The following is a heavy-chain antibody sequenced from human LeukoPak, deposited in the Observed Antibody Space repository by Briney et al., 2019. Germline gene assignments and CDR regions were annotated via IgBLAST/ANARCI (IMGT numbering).Heavy chain of an antibody. Sequence: ASVKVSCKASGGTFSSYAISWVRQAPGQGLEWMGGIIPIFGTANYAQKFQGRVTITADESTCTAYMELSSLRSDDTAVYYCARVPSGAYYDFWSGYYTPDYWGQGTLVTVSS. D-gene: IGHD3-3*01. CDR2: IIPIFGTA. V-gene: IGHV1-69*13. J-gene: IGHJ4*02. CDR3: ARVPSGAYYDFWSGYYTPDY. CDR1: GGTFSSYA.